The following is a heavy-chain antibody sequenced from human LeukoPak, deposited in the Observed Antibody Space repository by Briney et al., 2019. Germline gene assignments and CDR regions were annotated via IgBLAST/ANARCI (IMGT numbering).Heavy chain of an antibody. D-gene: IGHD4-17*01. CDR1: GFTFRNYW. Sequence: GGSVRLSCAASGFTFRNYWMTWVRQVPGKGLEWVANIKEDGSDKNYVDSVKGRFTISRDNSKNTLYLQMNSLRAEDTAGYYCAKDLGRLTVTTLGAFDIWGQGTMVTVSS. J-gene: IGHJ3*02. V-gene: IGHV3-7*03. CDR3: AKDLGRLTVTTLGAFDI. CDR2: IKEDGSDK.